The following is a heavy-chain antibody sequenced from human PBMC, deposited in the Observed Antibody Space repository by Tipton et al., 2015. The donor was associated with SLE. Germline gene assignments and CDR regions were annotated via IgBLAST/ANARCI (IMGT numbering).Heavy chain of an antibody. V-gene: IGHV1-2*02. D-gene: IGHD1-26*01. CDR2: ISAYSGGT. J-gene: IGHJ4*02. CDR1: GYTFTSYG. Sequence: QGQLVQSGTEVKKPGATVKGSGKASGYTFTSYGISWVRQAPGKGLEWMGWISAYSGGTNYAQKFQGRVTMTRDTSISTAYMELSRLRSDDTAVYYCARDISLVGSGSYWGQGTLVTVSS. CDR3: ARDISLVGSGSY.